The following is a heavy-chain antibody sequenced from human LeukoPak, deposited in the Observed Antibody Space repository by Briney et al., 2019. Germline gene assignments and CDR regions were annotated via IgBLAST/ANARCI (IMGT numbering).Heavy chain of an antibody. CDR3: ARESGYCSGGSCPYYYGMDV. Sequence: ASVTVSCKASGYTFTSYGISWVRQAPGQGLEWMGWISAYNGNTNYAQKLQGRVTMTTDTSTSTAYMELRSLRSDDTAVYYCARESGYCSGGSCPYYYGMDVWGQGTTVTVSS. CDR1: GYTFTSYG. J-gene: IGHJ6*02. D-gene: IGHD2-15*01. V-gene: IGHV1-18*01. CDR2: ISAYNGNT.